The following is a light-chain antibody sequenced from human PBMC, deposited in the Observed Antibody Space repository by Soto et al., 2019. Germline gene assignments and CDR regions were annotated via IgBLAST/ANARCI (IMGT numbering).Light chain of an antibody. CDR1: QGITSA. CDR2: DVS. V-gene: IGKV1-13*02. CDR3: HQFDSLPYT. Sequence: AIQLTQSPSSLSASVGDRVTITCRATQGITSAFAWYQQTPGKPPKLLVYDVSTLENGVPSRFSGGGSGTDYTLSVSNVLPEDFATYYCHQFDSLPYTFGGGTRVEI. J-gene: IGKJ4*01.